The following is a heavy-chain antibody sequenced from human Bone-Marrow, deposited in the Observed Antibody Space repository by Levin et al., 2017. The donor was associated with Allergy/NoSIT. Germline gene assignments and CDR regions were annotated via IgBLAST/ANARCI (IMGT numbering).Heavy chain of an antibody. CDR1: GFTFSPYS. V-gene: IGHV3-21*01. CDR3: ARDQCSGSSCYRYGSNFDS. J-gene: IGHJ4*02. Sequence: GGSLRLSCVASGFTFSPYSMNWVRQAPGKGLEWVSSISGSSGSYIYYADSLKGRFTISRDNAKNSLYLQINSLRAEDTAVYFCARDQCSGSSCYRYGSNFDSWGQGTLVTVSS. D-gene: IGHD2-15*01. CDR2: ISGSSGSYI.